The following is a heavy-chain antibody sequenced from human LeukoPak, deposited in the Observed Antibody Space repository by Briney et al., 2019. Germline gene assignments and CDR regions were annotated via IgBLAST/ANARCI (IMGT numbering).Heavy chain of an antibody. J-gene: IGHJ4*02. CDR2: ISGSSSTI. Sequence: GGSLRLSCAASGFTFSSYSVNWVRQAPGKGLEWVSYISGSSSTIYYADSVKGRFTISRNNVRNSLYLQMNSLRAEDTAVYYCARGSCTGTSCYDYWGQGTLVTVSS. CDR3: ARGSCTGTSCYDY. CDR1: GFTFSSYS. V-gene: IGHV3-48*01. D-gene: IGHD2-2*01.